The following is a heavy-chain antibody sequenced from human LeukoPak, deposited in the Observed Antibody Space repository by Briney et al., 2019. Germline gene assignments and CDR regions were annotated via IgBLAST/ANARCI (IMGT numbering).Heavy chain of an antibody. CDR2: ISSSGSII. CDR3: AGDFGYF. V-gene: IGHV3-48*03. CDR1: GFTFSNYK. D-gene: IGHD3-10*01. J-gene: IGHJ4*02. Sequence: GGSLRLSCAASGFTFSNYKMNWVRQAPGKGLEWVSYISSSGSIIYYSDSVKGRFTISRDNAKNSLYLQMNSLRAEDTAVYYCAGDFGYFWGQGTLVTVSS.